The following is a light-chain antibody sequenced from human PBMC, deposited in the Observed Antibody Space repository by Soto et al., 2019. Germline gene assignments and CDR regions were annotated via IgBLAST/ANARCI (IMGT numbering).Light chain of an antibody. CDR3: QQYGSSWT. J-gene: IGKJ1*01. CDR1: QSVSSSF. Sequence: DIVLTQSPATLSLSPGERATLSCGASQSVSSSFLAWYQQQPGLAPRLLIYDASSRATGIPDRFSGSGSGTDFTLTISLLAPEDVAVYYCQQYGSSWTFGPGTKVEIK. CDR2: DAS. V-gene: IGKV3D-20*01.